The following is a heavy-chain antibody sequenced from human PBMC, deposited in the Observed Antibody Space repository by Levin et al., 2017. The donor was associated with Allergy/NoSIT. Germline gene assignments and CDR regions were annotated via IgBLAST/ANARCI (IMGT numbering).Heavy chain of an antibody. D-gene: IGHD6-19*01. Sequence: GGSLRLSCAASGFTFSSYAMNWVRQAPGKGLEWVSGISGSGGSTYYADSVKGRFTISRDNSKNTLYLQMNSLRAEDTAVYYCAKGGQQWLARYNFDYWGQGTLVTVSS. V-gene: IGHV3-23*01. CDR1: GFTFSSYA. CDR3: AKGGQQWLARYNFDY. CDR2: ISGSGGST. J-gene: IGHJ4*02.